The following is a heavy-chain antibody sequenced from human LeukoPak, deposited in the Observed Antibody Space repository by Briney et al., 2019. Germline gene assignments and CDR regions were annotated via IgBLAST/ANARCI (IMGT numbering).Heavy chain of an antibody. CDR2: IYYSGST. Sequence: SETLSLTCTVSGGSISSYYWSWIRQPPGKGLEWIGYIYYSGSTNYNPSLKSRVTISVDTSKNQFSLKLSSVTAADTAVYYSARGGGAAALLDYWGQGTLVTVSS. CDR3: ARGGGAAALLDY. V-gene: IGHV4-59*01. CDR1: GGSISSYY. J-gene: IGHJ4*02. D-gene: IGHD1-26*01.